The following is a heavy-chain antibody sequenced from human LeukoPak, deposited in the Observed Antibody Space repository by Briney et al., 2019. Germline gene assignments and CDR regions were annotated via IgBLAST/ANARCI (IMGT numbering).Heavy chain of an antibody. Sequence: GASVNLSRKASGYTFATYGFCWVRQAPGHGLEWMGWISANNGKTNFAQKFQGRVTMTTDTSTTTAYMELTSLRPDDTAVYYCAKVAGDRLASWGQGTLVTVSS. D-gene: IGHD6-19*01. J-gene: IGHJ5*02. CDR3: AKVAGDRLAS. CDR1: GYTFATYG. V-gene: IGHV1-18*01. CDR2: ISANNGKT.